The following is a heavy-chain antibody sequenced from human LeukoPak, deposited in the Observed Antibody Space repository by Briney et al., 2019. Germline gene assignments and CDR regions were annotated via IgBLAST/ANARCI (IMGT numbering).Heavy chain of an antibody. Sequence: ASVKVSCKASGYTFTRFGIYWVRQAPGQGLEWMGWISAYNGNTNYAQKLQDRVTMTTDTSTTTAYMHLTSLSSDDTAVYYCARGRDKGDYWGQGTLVTVSS. J-gene: IGHJ4*02. CDR1: GYTFTRFG. CDR3: ARGRDKGDY. CDR2: ISAYNGNT. V-gene: IGHV1-18*01.